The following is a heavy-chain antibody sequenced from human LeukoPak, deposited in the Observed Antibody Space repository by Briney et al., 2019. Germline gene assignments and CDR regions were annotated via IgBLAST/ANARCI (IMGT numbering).Heavy chain of an antibody. CDR2: ISGSGGTT. CDR3: AKDSAIIVPAATDY. V-gene: IGHV3-23*01. CDR1: GFTFSSYA. Sequence: PGGSLRLSCAASGFTFSSYAMNWVRRAPGKGLEWVSSISGSGGTTYYADSVKGRFTISRDNSKNTVYLQMNSLRAEDTAVYYCAKDSAIIVPAATDYWGQGTLVTVSS. D-gene: IGHD2-2*01. J-gene: IGHJ4*02.